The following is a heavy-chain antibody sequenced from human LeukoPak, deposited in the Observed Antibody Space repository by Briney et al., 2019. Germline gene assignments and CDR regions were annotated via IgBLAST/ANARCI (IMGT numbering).Heavy chain of an antibody. D-gene: IGHD2-15*01. CDR1: GFTFSSYA. J-gene: IGHJ5*02. CDR3: AKGEMRLLPWFDP. Sequence: GGSLRLSCAASGFTFSSYAMSWVRQAPGKGLEWVSAISSSSSTIYYADSVKGRFTISRDNSKNTLYLQMNSLRAEDTAVYHCAKGEMRLLPWFDPWGQGTLVTVSS. CDR2: ISSSSSTI. V-gene: IGHV3-23*01.